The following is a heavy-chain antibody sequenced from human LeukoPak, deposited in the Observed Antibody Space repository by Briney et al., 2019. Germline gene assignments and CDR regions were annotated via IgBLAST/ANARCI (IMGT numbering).Heavy chain of an antibody. Sequence: PGGSPRLSXAASGFTFSDYYMSWIRQAPGKGLGGVSYISSSGSTIYYADSVKGRFTISRDNAKNSLYLQMNSLRAEDTAVYYCARPYCSGGSCYLDYWGQGTLVTVSS. J-gene: IGHJ4*02. CDR1: GFTFSDYY. V-gene: IGHV3-11*04. CDR2: ISSSGSTI. CDR3: ARPYCSGGSCYLDY. D-gene: IGHD2-15*01.